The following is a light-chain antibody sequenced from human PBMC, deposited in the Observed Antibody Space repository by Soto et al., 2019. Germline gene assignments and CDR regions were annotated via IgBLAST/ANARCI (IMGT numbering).Light chain of an antibody. CDR3: CSYTGATTAYV. CDR2: EDS. Sequence: QSVLTQPASVSGSPGQSITVSCTGSRNDVGNYNLVSWYQQSPGKAPKLLIYEDSKRPSGVSNRFSGSKSGDTASLTISGLQTEDEADYYCCSYTGATTAYVFGTGTKVTVL. V-gene: IGLV2-23*01. CDR1: RNDVGNYNL. J-gene: IGLJ1*01.